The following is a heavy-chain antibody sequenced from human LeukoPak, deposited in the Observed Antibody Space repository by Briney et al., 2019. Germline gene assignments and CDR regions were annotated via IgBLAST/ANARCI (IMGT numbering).Heavy chain of an antibody. CDR2: IYYSGST. D-gene: IGHD3-10*01. V-gene: IGHV4-59*01. CDR3: ARALRGFGEPFDY. J-gene: IGHJ4*02. CDR1: GGSISSYY. Sequence: PSQTLSLTCTVSGGSISSYYWSWIRQPPGKGLEWIGYIYYSGSTNYNPSLKSRVTISVDTSKNQFSLKLSSVTAADTAVYYCARALRGFGEPFDYWGQGTLVTVSS.